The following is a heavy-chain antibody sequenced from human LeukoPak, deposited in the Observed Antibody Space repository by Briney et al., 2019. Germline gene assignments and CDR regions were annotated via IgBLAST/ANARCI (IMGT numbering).Heavy chain of an antibody. Sequence: MSGGSLRLSCAASGFTFSSYSMNWVRQAPGKGLEWVSSISSSSYIYYADSVKGRFTISRDNAKNSLYLQMNSLRAEDTAVYYCARHTAMVSFDYWRQGTLVTVSS. CDR2: ISSSSYI. J-gene: IGHJ4*02. CDR3: ARHTAMVSFDY. D-gene: IGHD5-18*01. CDR1: GFTFSSYS. V-gene: IGHV3-21*01.